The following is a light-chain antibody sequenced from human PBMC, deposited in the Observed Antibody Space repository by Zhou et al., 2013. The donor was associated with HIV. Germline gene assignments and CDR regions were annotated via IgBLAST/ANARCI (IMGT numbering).Light chain of an antibody. Sequence: VLTQSPATLSLSPGERATLSCRTSQSLTSDSLAWYRQKPGQPPSLLIYDASNRATDIPARFSGSGSGTDFTLTISSLEPEDFAIYYCQQRSSWPRAFGPGTKVDIK. CDR2: DAS. CDR1: QSLTSD. V-gene: IGKV3-11*01. CDR3: QQRSSWPRA. J-gene: IGKJ3*01.